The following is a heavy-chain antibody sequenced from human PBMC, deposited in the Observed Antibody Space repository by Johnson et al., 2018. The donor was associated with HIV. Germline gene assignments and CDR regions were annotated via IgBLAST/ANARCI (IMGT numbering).Heavy chain of an antibody. CDR3: AKGNILRGGKGYAFDI. J-gene: IGHJ3*02. CDR1: GFTFDDYA. CDR2: ISWDGGRT. Sequence: VQLVESGGVVVQPGGSLRLSCAASGFTFDDYAMHWVRQAPGKGLEWVSLISWDGGRTYYADSVKGRFTISRDNSKNSLYLQMNSLRAEDTALYYCAKGNILRGGKGYAFDIWGQGTMVTVSS. D-gene: IGHD4-23*01. V-gene: IGHV3-43D*03.